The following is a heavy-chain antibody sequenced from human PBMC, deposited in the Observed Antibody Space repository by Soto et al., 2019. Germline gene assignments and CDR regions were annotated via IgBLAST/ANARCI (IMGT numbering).Heavy chain of an antibody. Sequence: PSETLSLTCAVYGGSFSGYYWSWIRQPPGKGLEWIGEINHSGSTNYNPSLKSRVTISVDTSKNQFSLKLSFVTAADTAVSFCARGATPPYGLPDSWGQGTLVTVSS. CDR2: INHSGST. CDR1: GGSFSGYY. V-gene: IGHV4-34*01. J-gene: IGHJ5*01. CDR3: ARGATPPYGLPDS. D-gene: IGHD3-10*01.